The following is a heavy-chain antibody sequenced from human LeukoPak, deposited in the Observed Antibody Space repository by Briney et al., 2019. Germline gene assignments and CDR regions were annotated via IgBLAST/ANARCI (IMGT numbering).Heavy chain of an antibody. CDR3: ARDGYYYDSSGYYIYYFDY. Sequence: GGSLRLSCAPSGFTVSSNYMSWVRQAPGKGLEWVSVIYSGGSTYYADSVKGRFTISRDNSKNTLYLQMNSLGAEDTAVYYCARDGYYYDSSGYYIYYFDYWGQGTLVTVSS. V-gene: IGHV3-66*01. CDR2: IYSGGST. D-gene: IGHD3-22*01. J-gene: IGHJ4*02. CDR1: GFTVSSNY.